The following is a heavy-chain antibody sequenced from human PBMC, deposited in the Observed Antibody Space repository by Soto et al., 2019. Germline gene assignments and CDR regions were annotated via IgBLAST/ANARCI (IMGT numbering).Heavy chain of an antibody. CDR3: ARRGGYSYGNSLVC. J-gene: IGHJ4*02. Sequence: SVKVSCKAPGYSFTSYYMHWVRQAPGQRLEGMGIINPSGGSAHYAQKFQGRVTMTTDTSTSTAHMELSSLRSEDTAVYYCARRGGYSYGNSLVCWGRGTLVSVSS. CDR1: GYSFTSYY. V-gene: IGHV1-46*01. CDR2: INPSGGSA. D-gene: IGHD5-18*01.